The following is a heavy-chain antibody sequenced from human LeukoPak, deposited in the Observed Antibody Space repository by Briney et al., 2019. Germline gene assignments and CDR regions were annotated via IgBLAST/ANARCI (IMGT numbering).Heavy chain of an antibody. V-gene: IGHV4-59*11. CDR2: IYYSGST. D-gene: IGHD3-3*01. J-gene: IGHJ4*02. CDR3: ARDAGDYDFWSGYSQRQYYFDY. CDR1: GGSISSHY. Sequence: PSETLSLTCTVSGGSISSHYWSWIRQPPGKGLEWIGYIYYSGSTNYNPSLKSRVTISVDTSKNQFSLKLSSVTAADTAVYYCARDAGDYDFWSGYSQRQYYFDYWGQGTLVTVSS.